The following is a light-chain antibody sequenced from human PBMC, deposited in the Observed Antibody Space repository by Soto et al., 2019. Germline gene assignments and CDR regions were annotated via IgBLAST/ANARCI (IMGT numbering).Light chain of an antibody. CDR3: HQRQSWPRT. CDR2: GAS. CDR1: QNISNY. J-gene: IGKJ1*01. Sequence: IVLTHSPATLSLSPGKRATLSFSASQNISNYLIWYQQKPGQAPRLLIYGASTRATDIPARFSASGTGTDFTLTISDVQPEDFAVYYCHQRQSWPRTFGQGTKVDIK. V-gene: IGKV3-11*01.